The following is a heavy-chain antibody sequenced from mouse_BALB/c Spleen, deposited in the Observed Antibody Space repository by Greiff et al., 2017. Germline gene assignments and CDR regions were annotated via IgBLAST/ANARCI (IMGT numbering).Heavy chain of an antibody. J-gene: IGHJ2*01. Sequence: VQLKQSGPGLVKPSQSLSLTCTVTGYSITSDYAWNWIRQFPGNKLEWMGYISYSGSTSYNPSLKSRISITRDTSKNQFFLQLNSVTTEDTATYYCARGYYVYYWGQGTTLTVSS. CDR1: GYSITSDYA. V-gene: IGHV3-2*02. CDR2: ISYSGST. CDR3: ARGYYVYY. D-gene: IGHD2-3*01.